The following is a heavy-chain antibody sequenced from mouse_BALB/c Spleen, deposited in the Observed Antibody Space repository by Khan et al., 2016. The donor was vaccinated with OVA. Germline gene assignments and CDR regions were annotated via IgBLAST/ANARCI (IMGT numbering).Heavy chain of an antibody. Sequence: EVPLVESGPGLVKPSQSLSLTCTVTGYSITSDYAWNWIRQFPGNKLEWMGFISYSGNTNYNPSLKSRISITRDTSKNQFFLQLNSVTTEDTARYYCARVYGGDFDYGGQGTTLTVSS. J-gene: IGHJ2*01. CDR3: ARVYGGDFDY. CDR2: ISYSGNT. CDR1: GYSITSDYA. V-gene: IGHV3-2*02. D-gene: IGHD1-1*01.